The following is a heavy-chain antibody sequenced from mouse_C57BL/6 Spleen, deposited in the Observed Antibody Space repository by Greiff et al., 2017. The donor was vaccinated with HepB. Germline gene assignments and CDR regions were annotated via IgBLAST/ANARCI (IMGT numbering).Heavy chain of an antibody. CDR3: SPHPGKPFYY. CDR1: GFTFSSYA. V-gene: IGHV5-4*03. CDR2: ISDGGSYT. Sequence: EVKLVESGGGLVKPGGSLKLSCAASGFTFSSYAMSWVRQTPEKRLEWVATISDGGSYTYYPDNVKGRFTISRDNAKNNLYLQMSHLKSEDTAMYYSSPHPGKPFYYWVHSTTLTVSS. J-gene: IGHJ2*01. D-gene: IGHD2-1*01.